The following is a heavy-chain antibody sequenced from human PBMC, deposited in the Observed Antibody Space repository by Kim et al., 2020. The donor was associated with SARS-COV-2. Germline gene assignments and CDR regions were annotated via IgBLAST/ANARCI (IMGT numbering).Heavy chain of an antibody. CDR2: IYHSGST. CDR3: ARGTNYDILTGYYLLTSILYY. Sequence: SETLSLTCAVSGGSISSSNWWSWVRQPPGKGLEWIGEIYHSGSTNYNPSLKSRVTISVDKSKNQFSLKLSSVTAADTAVYYCARGTNYDILTGYYLLTSILYYWGQGTLVTVSS. CDR1: GGSISSSNW. V-gene: IGHV4-4*02. D-gene: IGHD3-9*01. J-gene: IGHJ4*02.